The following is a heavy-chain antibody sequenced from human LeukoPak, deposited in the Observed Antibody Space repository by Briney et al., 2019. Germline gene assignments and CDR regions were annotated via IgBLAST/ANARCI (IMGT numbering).Heavy chain of an antibody. V-gene: IGHV4-59*01. D-gene: IGHD5-18*01. CDR1: GGSISSYY. Sequence: KPSETLSLTCTVSGGSISSYYWSWIRQPPGKGLEWIGYIYYSGSTNYNPSLKSRVTISVDTSKNQFSLKLSSVTAADTAVYYCAAGTGRHLRGYSYGDMTLYYYYYYMDVWGKGTTVTVSS. CDR3: AAGTGRHLRGYSYGDMTLYYYYYYMDV. J-gene: IGHJ6*03. CDR2: IYYSGST.